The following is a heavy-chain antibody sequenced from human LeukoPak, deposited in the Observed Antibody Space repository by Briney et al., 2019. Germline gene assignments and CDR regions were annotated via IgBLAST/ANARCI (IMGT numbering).Heavy chain of an antibody. V-gene: IGHV3-7*01. CDR2: IKQDGSEK. CDR1: GFTFSSYW. Sequence: GGSLRLSCAASGFTFSSYWMSWVRQAPGKGLEWVANIKQDGSEKYYVDSVKGRFTICRDNAKNSLYLQMNSLRAEDTAVYYCARDSGGVIVVVPAAFDYWGQGTLVTVSS. CDR3: ARDSGGVIVVVPAAFDY. D-gene: IGHD2-2*01. J-gene: IGHJ4*02.